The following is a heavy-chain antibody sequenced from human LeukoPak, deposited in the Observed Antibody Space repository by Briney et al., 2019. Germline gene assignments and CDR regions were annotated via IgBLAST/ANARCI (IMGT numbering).Heavy chain of an antibody. CDR1: GGTFSSYA. J-gene: IGHJ5*02. D-gene: IGHD2-2*01. CDR2: IIPIFGTA. CDR3: ARDVCSSTSCYVGWFDP. V-gene: IGHV1-69*06. Sequence: GSSVKVSCKASGGTFSSYAISWVRQAPRQGLEWMGGIIPIFGTANYAQKFQGRVTITADKSTSTAYMELSSLRSEDTAVYYCARDVCSSTSCYVGWFDPWGQGTLVTVSS.